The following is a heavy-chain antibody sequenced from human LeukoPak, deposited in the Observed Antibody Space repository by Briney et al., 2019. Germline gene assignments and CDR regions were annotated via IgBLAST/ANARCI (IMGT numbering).Heavy chain of an antibody. D-gene: IGHD6-19*01. CDR1: GGSVSGYY. Sequence: SETLSLTCTVSGGSVSGYYWSWIRQPPGKGLEWIGYIHYSGSTNYNPSLKSRVTISVDTSRNQFSLKLSSVTAADTAIYYCARGGSKQWLVDDSWGQGTLVTVSS. V-gene: IGHV4-59*02. CDR3: ARGGSKQWLVDDS. CDR2: IHYSGST. J-gene: IGHJ4*02.